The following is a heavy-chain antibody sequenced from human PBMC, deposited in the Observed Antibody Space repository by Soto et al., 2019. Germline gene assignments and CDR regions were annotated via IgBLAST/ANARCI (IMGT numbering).Heavy chain of an antibody. J-gene: IGHJ4*01. CDR2: ISAGGDGT. V-gene: IGHV3-23*01. D-gene: IGHD1-1*01. Sequence: GGSLRLSCEASGFPFGNYHMSWVRQAPGKGLERGAGISAGGDGTTYAGSVKGRFTISRDNSRNTLYLQMNSLRVDDTALYYCAKEPSLQRAYSGQGTLVTVSS. CDR1: GFPFGNYH. CDR3: AKEPSLQRAY.